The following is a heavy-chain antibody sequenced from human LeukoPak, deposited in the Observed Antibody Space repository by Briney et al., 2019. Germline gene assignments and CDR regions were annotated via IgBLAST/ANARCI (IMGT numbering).Heavy chain of an antibody. Sequence: SETLSLTCAVSGGSFSGYYWSWIRQPPGKGLEWIGDINDSGSTNYNPSLKSRVTISVDTSKNQFSLKLSSVTAADTAVYYCARLSLGYCSSTSCYFPFGRGYSYYYMDVWGKGTTVTVSS. D-gene: IGHD2-2*01. CDR2: INDSGST. CDR3: ARLSLGYCSSTSCYFPFGRGYSYYYMDV. CDR1: GGSFSGYY. J-gene: IGHJ6*03. V-gene: IGHV4-34*01.